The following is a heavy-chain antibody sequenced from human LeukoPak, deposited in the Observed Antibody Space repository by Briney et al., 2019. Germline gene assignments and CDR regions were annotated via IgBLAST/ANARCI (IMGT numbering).Heavy chain of an antibody. CDR3: TSFFETN. V-gene: IGHV3-64*04. CDR1: GFTFSSFA. Sequence: AGGSLRLSCAASGFTFSSFAMHWVRQAPGKGLEYLSAIYSDGSRTYYADSVKGRFTISRDSAKNTVYLHMNSLRVEDTAVYYCTSFFETNWGQGTLVTVSS. J-gene: IGHJ4*02. D-gene: IGHD2/OR15-2a*01. CDR2: IYSDGSRT.